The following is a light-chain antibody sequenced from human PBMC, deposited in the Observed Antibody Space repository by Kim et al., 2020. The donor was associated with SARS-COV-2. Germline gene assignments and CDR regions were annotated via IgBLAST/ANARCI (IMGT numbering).Light chain of an antibody. CDR3: QQTYNIPT. Sequence: DTQITQSPSSLSASVGDRVTITCRASQNIKSYLNWYQQKPGKAPKLLIYAASSLQSGVPSRFSGSGSGTDFTLTISSLQPEDFATYSCQQTYNIPTFGQGTKLEI. J-gene: IGKJ2*01. CDR2: AAS. CDR1: QNIKSY. V-gene: IGKV1-39*01.